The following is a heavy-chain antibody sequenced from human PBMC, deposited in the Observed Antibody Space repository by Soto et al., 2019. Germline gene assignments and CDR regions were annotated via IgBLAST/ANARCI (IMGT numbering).Heavy chain of an antibody. D-gene: IGHD5-12*01. J-gene: IGHJ6*02. CDR1: GGTFSSYA. CDR3: ARDKDRPRLGGNYYYIMDV. V-gene: IGHV1-69*12. CDR2: IIPIFRTP. Sequence: QVQLVQSGAEVKKPGSSVKVSCKASGGTFSSYAISWVRQAPGQGLEWMGGIIPIFRTPDYTQKFQGRVTVTADESTSTAYMELSSLRSEDTAVYYWARDKDRPRLGGNYYYIMDVWGQGTTVTVSS.